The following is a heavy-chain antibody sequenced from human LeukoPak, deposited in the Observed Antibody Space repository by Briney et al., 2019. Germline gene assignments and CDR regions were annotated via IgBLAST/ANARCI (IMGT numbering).Heavy chain of an antibody. J-gene: IGHJ4*02. CDR1: GGTFSSYA. D-gene: IGHD3-16*01. CDR3: ASSIMISDFGYLIAAFDY. CDR2: IIPIFGTA. V-gene: IGHV1-69*13. Sequence: SVKVSCKASGGTFSSYAISWVRQAPGQGLEWMGGIIPIFGTANYAQKFQGRVTITADESTSTAYMELSSLRSEDTAVYYCASSIMISDFGYLIAAFDYWGQGTLVTVSS.